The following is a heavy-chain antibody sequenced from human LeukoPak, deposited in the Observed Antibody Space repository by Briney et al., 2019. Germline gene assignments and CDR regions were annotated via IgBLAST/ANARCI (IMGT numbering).Heavy chain of an antibody. Sequence: GGSLTLSCSASGFTGPSFAMAWVRQAAGKGLEWVSGIAAGATSTYYADSVKGRFTISRDNSRKTVHLQMNSLRAEDTAVYYCAKSYDSGGYPLGDYWGQGTLVTVSS. CDR1: GFTGPSFA. CDR3: AKSYDSGGYPLGDY. V-gene: IGHV3-23*01. D-gene: IGHD3-22*01. J-gene: IGHJ4*02. CDR2: IAAGATST.